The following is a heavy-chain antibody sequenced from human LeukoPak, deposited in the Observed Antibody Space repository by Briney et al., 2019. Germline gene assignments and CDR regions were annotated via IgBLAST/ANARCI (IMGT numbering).Heavy chain of an antibody. CDR1: GFTFSSYA. Sequence: GGSLRLSCAASGFTFSSYAMHWVRQAPGKGLEWVAVISYDGSNKYYADSVKGRFTISRDNCKNTLYLQMNSLRAEDTAVYYCARGLEGQSITIFGVVYYYYMDVWGKGTTVTVSS. CDR2: ISYDGSNK. CDR3: ARGLEGQSITIFGVVYYYYMDV. V-gene: IGHV3-30-3*01. D-gene: IGHD3-3*01. J-gene: IGHJ6*03.